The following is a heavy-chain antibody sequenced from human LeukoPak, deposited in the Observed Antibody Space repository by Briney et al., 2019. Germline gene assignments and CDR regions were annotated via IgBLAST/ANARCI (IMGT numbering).Heavy chain of an antibody. D-gene: IGHD3-9*01. Sequence: PGGSLRLSCAASGFIFSSYGMHWVRQAPGKGLEWVAVISYDGSNKYYADSVKGRFTISRDNSKNTLYLQMNSLRAEDTAVYYCAKGLYDILTGYYPLFDYWGQGTLVTVSS. CDR3: AKGLYDILTGYYPLFDY. V-gene: IGHV3-30*18. CDR2: ISYDGSNK. J-gene: IGHJ4*02. CDR1: GFIFSSYG.